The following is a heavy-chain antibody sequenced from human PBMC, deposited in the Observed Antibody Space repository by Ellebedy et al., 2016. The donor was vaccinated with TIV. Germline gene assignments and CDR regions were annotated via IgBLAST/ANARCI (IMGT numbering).Heavy chain of an antibody. CDR3: ARGSSNWLPRD. J-gene: IGHJ4*02. CDR1: GGTFSSHA. Sequence: ASVKVSXXSSGGTFSSHAFTWVRLAPGQGLEWVGGIIPLYGAAHYAQNFNGRVTITAGESTSTLYMELSSLTSDDTAVYYCARGSSNWLPRDWGQGTLVTVSS. V-gene: IGHV1-69*13. CDR2: IIPLYGAA. D-gene: IGHD2-2*01.